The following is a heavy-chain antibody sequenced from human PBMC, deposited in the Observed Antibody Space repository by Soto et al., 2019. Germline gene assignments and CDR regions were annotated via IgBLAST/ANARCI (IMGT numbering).Heavy chain of an antibody. CDR2: LSFDGNNR. CDR1: GFTFSSYA. D-gene: IGHD6-13*01. V-gene: IGHV3-30-3*01. CDR3: ARGSSSIWSRYYFDY. Sequence: QVQLVESGGGVVQPGRSLRLSCAASGFTFSSYAMHWVRQAPGKGLEWVAFLSFDGNNRDYADSVKGRFTISRDNSKNTLYLQMNSLRPDDAAVYYCARGSSSIWSRYYFDYWGQGTLVTVSS. J-gene: IGHJ4*02.